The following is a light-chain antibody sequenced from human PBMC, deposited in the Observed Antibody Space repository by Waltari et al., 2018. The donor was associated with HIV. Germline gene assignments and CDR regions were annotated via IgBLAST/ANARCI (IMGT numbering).Light chain of an antibody. Sequence: DIVMTQSPDSLAVSLGERATINCKSRPSVFYSSTNKNYLAWYQQKPGQPPKLLIYWASTRESGVPDRFSGSGSGTDFTLTISSLQAEDVAVYYCQQYYSTPWTFGQGTKVEIK. CDR2: WAS. V-gene: IGKV4-1*01. CDR1: PSVFYSSTNKNY. J-gene: IGKJ1*01. CDR3: QQYYSTPWT.